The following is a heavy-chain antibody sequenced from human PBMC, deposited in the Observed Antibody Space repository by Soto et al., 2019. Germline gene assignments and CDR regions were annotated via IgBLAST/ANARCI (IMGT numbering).Heavy chain of an antibody. Sequence: QLQLQESGSRLVKPSETLSLTCAVSGGSIDSGAFSLRWIRQPPGKGLEWIGYVTHSGTAYSIPSLNGRLTLSVDSSQSQFSLILMSVTAADSTFYYCARIHGTLSSLDYWGRGILVTVSS. V-gene: IGHV4-30-2*01. CDR3: ARIHGTLSSLDY. CDR2: VTHSGTA. J-gene: IGHJ4*02. CDR1: GGSIDSGAFS. D-gene: IGHD6-19*01.